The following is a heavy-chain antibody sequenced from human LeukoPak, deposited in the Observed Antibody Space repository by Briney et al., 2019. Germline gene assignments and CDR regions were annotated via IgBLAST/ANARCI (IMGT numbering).Heavy chain of an antibody. CDR3: TRDEATTSRGTLPEY. V-gene: IGHV3-48*03. Sequence: GGSLRLSCAASGFTFSRYEMNWVRQAPGKGLEWISYIDSSGSVIYYVDSVKGRFTISRDNAKNSMFLQMNSLRVEDTAVYYCTRDEATTSRGTLPEYWGQGTLVTVSS. CDR2: IDSSGSVI. D-gene: IGHD1-14*01. J-gene: IGHJ4*02. CDR1: GFTFSRYE.